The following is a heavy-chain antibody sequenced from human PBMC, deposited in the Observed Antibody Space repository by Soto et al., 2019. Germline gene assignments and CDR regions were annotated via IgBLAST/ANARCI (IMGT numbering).Heavy chain of an antibody. D-gene: IGHD5-18*01. CDR3: ARDPSRGYSYGSDAFDI. J-gene: IGHJ3*02. CDR1: GYTFTGYY. V-gene: IGHV1-2*04. CDR2: INPNSGGT. Sequence: ASVKVSCKASGYTFTGYYIHWVRQAPGQGLEWMGWINPNSGGTNYAQKFQGWVTMTRDTSISTAYMELSRLRSDDTAVYYCARDPSRGYSYGSDAFDIWGQGTMVTVSS.